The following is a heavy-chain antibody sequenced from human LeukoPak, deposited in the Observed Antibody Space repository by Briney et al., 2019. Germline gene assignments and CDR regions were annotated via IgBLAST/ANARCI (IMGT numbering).Heavy chain of an antibody. Sequence: GGSLRLSCVGSGFTFTTYWMSWVRQAPGKGLEWVANIKQDGSEKYYVDSVKGRFTISRDNANNSLYLQMNSLRAEDTAVYYCASCHEHYGVFRRNYFDYWGQGTLVTVSS. V-gene: IGHV3-7*01. D-gene: IGHD4-17*01. CDR2: IKQDGSEK. CDR1: GFTFTTYW. J-gene: IGHJ4*02. CDR3: ASCHEHYGVFRRNYFDY.